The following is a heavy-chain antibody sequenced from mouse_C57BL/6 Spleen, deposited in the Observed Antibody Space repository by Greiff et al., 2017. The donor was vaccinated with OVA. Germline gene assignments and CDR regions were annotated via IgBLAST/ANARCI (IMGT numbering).Heavy chain of an antibody. D-gene: IGHD3-2*02. J-gene: IGHJ3*01. CDR1: GYSFTVYN. Sequence: ESGPELVKPGASVKISCKASGYSFTVYNMNWVKQSNGKSLEWIGVINPNYGTTSYNQKFKGKATLTVDQSSSTAYMQLNSLTSEDSAVYYCALDSSGRPWFAYWGQGTLVTVSA. CDR2: INPNYGTT. CDR3: ALDSSGRPWFAY. V-gene: IGHV1-39*01.